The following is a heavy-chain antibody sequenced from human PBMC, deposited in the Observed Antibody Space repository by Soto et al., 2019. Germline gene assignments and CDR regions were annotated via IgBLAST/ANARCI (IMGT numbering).Heavy chain of an antibody. D-gene: IGHD3-9*01. J-gene: IGHJ6*04. Sequence: PAATXSLTCAFSVCCISIADCLTGFRQPPGKGLEWIGEIYHGGSTRYNQSLKSRVTLSLDKFKNHFSLNLTSVTAADTAVYYCATISLYYGVEVSGKGTKV. CDR1: VCCISIADC. CDR2: IYHGGST. CDR3: ATISLYYGVEV. V-gene: IGHV4-4*02.